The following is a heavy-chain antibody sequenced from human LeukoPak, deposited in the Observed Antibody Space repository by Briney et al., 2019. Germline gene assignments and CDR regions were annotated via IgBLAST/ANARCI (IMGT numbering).Heavy chain of an antibody. Sequence: GGSLRLSCAAAGFTVSSNYMSWVRQAPGRGLEWVSVIYSGGSTYCAGSVKGRYTISRDKSKNTLYLQMNSLGAEDTAAYYCAILHSYGHAWGQGTLVTVSS. CDR3: AILHSYGHA. J-gene: IGHJ5*02. CDR1: GFTVSSNY. V-gene: IGHV3-66*01. D-gene: IGHD5-18*01. CDR2: IYSGGST.